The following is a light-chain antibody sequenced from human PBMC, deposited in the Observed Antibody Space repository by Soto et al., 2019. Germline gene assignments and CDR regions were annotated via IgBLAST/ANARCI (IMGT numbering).Light chain of an antibody. Sequence: EIVLTQSPDTLSLSPGDRATLSCRASQSVGHMFLAWYQHQPGQAPRLLIYAASSRATGIPDRFSGSGSGTDFTLTISRLEPEDFAVYYCQHYGSSPLFTFGPGTKVDIK. CDR2: AAS. J-gene: IGKJ3*01. V-gene: IGKV3-20*01. CDR3: QHYGSSPLFT. CDR1: QSVGHMF.